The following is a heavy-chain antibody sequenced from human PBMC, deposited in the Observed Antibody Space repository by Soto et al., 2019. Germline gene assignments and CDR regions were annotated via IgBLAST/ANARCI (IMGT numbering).Heavy chain of an antibody. Sequence: ASVKVSCKASGYTFTSYYMHWVRQAPGQGLEWMGIINPSGGSTSYAQKFQGRVTMTRDTSTSTVYMELSSLRSEDTAVYYCARAMGLRFLDWLHMGLTDAFDIWGQGTMVTVSS. J-gene: IGHJ3*02. CDR3: ARAMGLRFLDWLHMGLTDAFDI. D-gene: IGHD3-3*01. CDR1: GYTFTSYY. CDR2: INPSGGST. V-gene: IGHV1-46*01.